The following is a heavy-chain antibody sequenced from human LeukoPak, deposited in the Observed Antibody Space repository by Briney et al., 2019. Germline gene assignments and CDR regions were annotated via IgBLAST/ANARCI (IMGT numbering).Heavy chain of an antibody. CDR2: IKNSGDTT. CDR1: GFTFSSYA. D-gene: IGHD2-15*01. Sequence: GGSLRLSCAASGFTFSSYAMNWVRQAPGKGLEWVSSIKNSGDTTYYADSVKGRFTISRDISKNTLYLQMNSLRAEDTAIYHCAKVLGNSFDYWGQGTLVTVSS. CDR3: AKVLGNSFDY. J-gene: IGHJ4*02. V-gene: IGHV3-23*01.